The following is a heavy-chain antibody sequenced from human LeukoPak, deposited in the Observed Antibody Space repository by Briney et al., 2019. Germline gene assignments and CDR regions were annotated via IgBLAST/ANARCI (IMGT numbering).Heavy chain of an antibody. J-gene: IGHJ4*02. V-gene: IGHV1-24*01. Sequence: ASVKVSCKVSGYTLTELSMHWVRQAPGKGLEWMGGFDPEDGETIYAQKFQGRVTMTEDTSTDTAYMELSSPRSEDTAVYYCATVTFERGYSYGFDYWGQGTLVTVSS. CDR3: ATVTFERGYSYGFDY. D-gene: IGHD5-18*01. CDR1: GYTLTELS. CDR2: FDPEDGET.